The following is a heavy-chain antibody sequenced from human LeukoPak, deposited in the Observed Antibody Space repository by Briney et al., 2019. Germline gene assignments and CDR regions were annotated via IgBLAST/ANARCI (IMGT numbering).Heavy chain of an antibody. Sequence: PSETLSLTCAVYGGSFSGYYWSWIRQPPGKGLEWIGEINHSGSTNYNPSLKSRVTISVDTSKNQFSLKLSSVTAADTAVYYCASRWYSSSWYFLDAFDIWDQGTMVTVSS. CDR3: ASRWYSSSWYFLDAFDI. D-gene: IGHD6-13*01. CDR2: INHSGST. CDR1: GGSFSGYY. J-gene: IGHJ3*02. V-gene: IGHV4-34*01.